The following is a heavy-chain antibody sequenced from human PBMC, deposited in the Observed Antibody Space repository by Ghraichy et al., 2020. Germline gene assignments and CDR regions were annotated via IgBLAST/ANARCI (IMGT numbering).Heavy chain of an antibody. J-gene: IGHJ2*01. CDR2: INPNSGGT. V-gene: IGHV1-2*02. CDR3: ARAPFGGDTGSGGYFDL. Sequence: ASVKVSCKASGYTFTGYYMHWVRQAPGQGLEWMGWINPNSGGTNYAQKFQGRVTMTRDTSISTAYMELSRLRSDATAVYYCARAPFGGDTGSGGYFDLWGRGTLVTVSS. D-gene: IGHD1-26*01. CDR1: GYTFTGYY.